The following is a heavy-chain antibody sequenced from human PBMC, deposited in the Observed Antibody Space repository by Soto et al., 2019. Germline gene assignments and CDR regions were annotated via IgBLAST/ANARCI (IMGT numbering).Heavy chain of an antibody. CDR1: GFTFSNYG. V-gene: IGHV3-30*18. Sequence: PGGSLRLSCAASGFTFSNYGIHWVRQAPGKGLEWVAAISHDGNYQNYVDSVKGRFTISRDNSKNTLYLQMNSLRAEDTAVYYCAKENGYSSSWFEFDYWGQGTLVTVSS. CDR3: AKENGYSSSWFEFDY. D-gene: IGHD6-13*01. CDR2: ISHDGNYQ. J-gene: IGHJ4*02.